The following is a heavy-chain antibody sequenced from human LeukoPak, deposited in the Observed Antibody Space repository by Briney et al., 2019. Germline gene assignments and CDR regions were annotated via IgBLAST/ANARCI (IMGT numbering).Heavy chain of an antibody. Sequence: SGGSLRLSCAASGFTFDDYAMHWVRQAPGKGLQWVSGISWNSGAIGYADSVKGRFTISRDNSKNTLYLQMNSLRAEDTAVYYCASPRIAAAGGWYYFDYWGQGTLVTVSS. CDR2: ISWNSGAI. V-gene: IGHV3-9*01. CDR3: ASPRIAAAGGWYYFDY. CDR1: GFTFDDYA. J-gene: IGHJ4*02. D-gene: IGHD6-13*01.